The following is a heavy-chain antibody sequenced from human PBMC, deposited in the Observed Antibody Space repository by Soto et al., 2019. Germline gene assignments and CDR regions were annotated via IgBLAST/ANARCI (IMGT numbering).Heavy chain of an antibody. V-gene: IGHV4-30-4*01. J-gene: IGHJ4*02. CDR3: ARYYYDSSGYYVVSDY. CDR2: IYYSGST. D-gene: IGHD3-22*01. Sequence: PSETLSLTCTVSGGSISSGDYYWSWIRHPPGKGLEWIGYIYYSGSTYYNPSLKSRVTISVDTSKNQFSLKLSSVTAADTAVYYCARYYYDSSGYYVVSDYWGQGTLVTVSS. CDR1: GGSISSGDYY.